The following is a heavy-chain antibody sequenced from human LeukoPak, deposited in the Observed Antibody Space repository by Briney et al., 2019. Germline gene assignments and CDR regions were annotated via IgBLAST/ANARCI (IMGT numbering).Heavy chain of an antibody. CDR2: IYYSGST. Sequence: SETLSLTCTVSGGSISSGGYYWSWIRQHPGKGLEWIGYIYYSGSTYYNPSLKSRVTISVDTSKNQFSLKLSSVTAADTAVYYCARKDGGVLWAFDIWGQGTMVTVSS. V-gene: IGHV4-31*03. J-gene: IGHJ3*02. CDR3: ARKDGGVLWAFDI. D-gene: IGHD4-23*01. CDR1: GGSISSGGYY.